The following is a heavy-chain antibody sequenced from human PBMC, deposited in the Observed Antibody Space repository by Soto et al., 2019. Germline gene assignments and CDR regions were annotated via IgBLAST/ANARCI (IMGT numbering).Heavy chain of an antibody. CDR1: GYTFTSYG. Sequence: ASVKVSCKASGYTFTSYGISWVRQAPGQGLEWMGWISAYNGNTNYAQKLQGRVTMTTDTSTSTAYMELRSLRSDDTAVYYCARDRFYFSGYLTQLGYWGQGTLVTVSS. V-gene: IGHV1-18*04. CDR3: ARDRFYFSGYLTQLGY. CDR2: ISAYNGNT. D-gene: IGHD5-12*01. J-gene: IGHJ4*02.